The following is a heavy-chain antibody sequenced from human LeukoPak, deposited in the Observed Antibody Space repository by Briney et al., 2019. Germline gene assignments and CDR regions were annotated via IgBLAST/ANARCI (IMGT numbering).Heavy chain of an antibody. Sequence: ASVKLSCKASGYTFSNYGISWVRQAPGQGLEWMGCISGYNGNTNYAQKFQGRVTMTRDTSTSTAYMELTSLRSDDTAVYYCARGYSRFGESTDAFDIWGQGTMVTVSS. D-gene: IGHD3-10*01. J-gene: IGHJ3*02. V-gene: IGHV1-18*01. CDR1: GYTFSNYG. CDR3: ARGYSRFGESTDAFDI. CDR2: ISGYNGNT.